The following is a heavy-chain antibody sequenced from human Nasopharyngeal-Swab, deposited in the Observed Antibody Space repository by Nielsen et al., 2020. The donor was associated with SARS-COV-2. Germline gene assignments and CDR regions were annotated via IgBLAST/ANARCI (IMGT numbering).Heavy chain of an antibody. J-gene: IGHJ4*02. V-gene: IGHV4-39*07. CDR2: IYYSGST. D-gene: IGHD6-6*01. Sequence: WIRQPPGKGLEWIGSIYYSGSTYYNPSLKSRVTISVDKSKNQFSLKLSSVTAAETAGDYCASQIAARFDYWGQGTLVTVSS. CDR3: ASQIAARFDY.